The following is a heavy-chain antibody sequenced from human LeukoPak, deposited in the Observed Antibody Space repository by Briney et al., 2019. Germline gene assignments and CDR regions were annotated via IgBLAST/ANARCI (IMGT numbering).Heavy chain of an antibody. CDR2: IIPIFGTA. CDR3: ARVGGGTLGPAGIHDY. V-gene: IGHV1-69*06. Sequence: ASVKVSCKASGGTFSSYAISWVRQAPGQGLEWMGGIIPIFGTANYAQKFQGRVTITADKSTSTAYMELSSLRSEDTAVYYCARVGGGTLGPAGIHDYWGQGTLVTDSS. CDR1: GGTFSSYA. D-gene: IGHD2-15*01. J-gene: IGHJ4*02.